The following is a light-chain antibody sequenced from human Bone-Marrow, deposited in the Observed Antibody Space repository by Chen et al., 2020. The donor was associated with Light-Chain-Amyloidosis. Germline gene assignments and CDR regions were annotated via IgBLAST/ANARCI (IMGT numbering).Light chain of an antibody. J-gene: IGKJ3*01. CDR1: QDISSY. CDR2: ATS. V-gene: IGKV1-9*01. CDR3: QQLNSYPLIYI. Sequence: DIQLTQSPSFLSASVGDRVTITCRASQDISSYLAWYQQKPGKPPKLLIYATSALQSGVPSRFSGSRSVTEFTLTISSLQPEDFATYYCQQLNSYPLIYIFGPGTKVDIK.